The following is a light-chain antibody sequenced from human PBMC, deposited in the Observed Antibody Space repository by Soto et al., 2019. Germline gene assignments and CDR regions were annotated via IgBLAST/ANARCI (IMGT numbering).Light chain of an antibody. CDR2: DAS. Sequence: IVMTQSPATLSLSPGERASLSCRASQSLSGNLAWYQQKPGQAPRLLIYDASSRATGIPARFSGIGSGTEFTLTISSLQSEDFADYYCQQYQNWPWTFGQGPKVDIK. V-gene: IGKV3-15*01. J-gene: IGKJ1*01. CDR1: QSLSGN. CDR3: QQYQNWPWT.